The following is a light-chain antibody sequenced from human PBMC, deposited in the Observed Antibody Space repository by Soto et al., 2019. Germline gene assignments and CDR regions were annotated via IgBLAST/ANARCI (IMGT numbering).Light chain of an antibody. Sequence: EIVLTQYPATLSLSPGERATLSCRTSQSISTTYLAWYQQKPGQAPRLLMSRTSRRATGIPDRFSGSGSGTGFTLSISSLEPEDFAVYYCQHYGDSAPFTFGPGTKVDI. V-gene: IGKV3-20*01. CDR3: QHYGDSAPFT. J-gene: IGKJ3*01. CDR1: QSISTTY. CDR2: RTS.